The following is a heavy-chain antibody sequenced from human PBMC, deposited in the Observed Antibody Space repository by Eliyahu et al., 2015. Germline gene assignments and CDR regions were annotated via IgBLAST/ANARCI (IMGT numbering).Heavy chain of an antibody. J-gene: IGHJ4*02. V-gene: IGHV7-4-1*02. CDR2: INTPTGNP. CDR1: GYTFNKYA. CDR3: TTGFTNSLDY. D-gene: IGHD5-18*01. Sequence: QVQLVQSGHELKKPGASVMVPCKASGYTFNKYAINWVRQAPGQGLEWMGWINTPTGNPTYAQGFAGRFVFSLATSVSTAYLQINNLRSDDTAVYYCTTGFTNSLDYWGQGTLVTVSS.